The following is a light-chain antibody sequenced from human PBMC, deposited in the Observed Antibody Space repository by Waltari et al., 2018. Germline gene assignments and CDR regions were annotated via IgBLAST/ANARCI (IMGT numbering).Light chain of an antibody. CDR1: QSVSRT. V-gene: IGKV3-20*01. CDR3: QKYGTLPAT. J-gene: IGKJ1*01. Sequence: EIVLTQSPGTLSLSPGERATLSCRASQSVSRTLAWYQKKPGQAPRLLIYDASSRTTGIPARFSGSGSGTDFSLTISRLEPEDFAVYYCQKYGTLPATFGQGTKVEIK. CDR2: DAS.